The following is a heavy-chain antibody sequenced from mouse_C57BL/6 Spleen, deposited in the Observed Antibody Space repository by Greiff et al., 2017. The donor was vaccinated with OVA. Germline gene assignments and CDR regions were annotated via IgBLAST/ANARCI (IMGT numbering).Heavy chain of an antibody. CDR1: GFSFNTYA. D-gene: IGHD1-1*01. CDR2: IRSKSNNYAT. Sequence: EVKLLESGGGLVQPKGSLKLSCAASGFSFNTYAMNWVRQAPGKGLEWVARIRSKSNNYATYYADSVKDRFTISRDDSESMLYLQMNNLKTEDTAMYYCVRGYGSSPYWYFDVWGTGTTVTVSS. CDR3: VRGYGSSPYWYFDV. V-gene: IGHV10-1*01. J-gene: IGHJ1*03.